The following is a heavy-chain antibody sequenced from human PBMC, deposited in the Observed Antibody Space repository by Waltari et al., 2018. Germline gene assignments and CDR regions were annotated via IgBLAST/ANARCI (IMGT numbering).Heavy chain of an antibody. D-gene: IGHD6-13*01. CDR3: ARRTAASGHWYFDL. V-gene: IGHV4-34*02. CDR1: GGSLRGYH. J-gene: IGHJ2*01. CDR2: VNHDGNT. Sequence: QVQLQQWGAGLLRPSETLSLTCGVNGGSLRGYHWSWFRQSPGRGLEWIGEVNHDGNTNYNPSLKSRVTILVDMSKNQFFLKLTSVTAAETAVYYCARRTAASGHWYFDLWGRGTLVTVSS.